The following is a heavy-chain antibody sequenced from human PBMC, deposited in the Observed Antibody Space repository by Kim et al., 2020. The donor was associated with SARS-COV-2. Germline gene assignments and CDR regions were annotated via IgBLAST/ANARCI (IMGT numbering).Heavy chain of an antibody. CDR2: VSGGGGRK. Sequence: GGSLRLSCEASGFTFNDYAINWVRQAPGKCLEWVAIVSGGGGRKYYEDSVKGCSVIRRDNSKNFQYQQMNRMRTEATALYYCAKDEHCSGGSCYYYWGQG. D-gene: IGHD2-15*01. J-gene: IGHJ4*02. CDR1: GFTFNDYA. V-gene: IGHV3-43*02. CDR3: AKDEHCSGGSCYYY.